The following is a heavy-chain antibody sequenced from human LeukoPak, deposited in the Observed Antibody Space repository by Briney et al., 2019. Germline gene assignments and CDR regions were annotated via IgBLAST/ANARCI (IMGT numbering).Heavy chain of an antibody. CDR2: IIPIFGTT. V-gene: IGHV1-69*06. D-gene: IGHD2/OR15-2a*01. CDR3: AGGGRNY. J-gene: IGHJ4*02. CDR1: RGTFNNFA. Sequence: ASVKVSCKASRGTFNNFAVSWVRQAPGQGLEWMGTIIPIFGTTNYAQKFQGRVTITADKSSSTAFMDLSSLKFEDTAVYYCAGGGRNYWGPGTLVTVSS.